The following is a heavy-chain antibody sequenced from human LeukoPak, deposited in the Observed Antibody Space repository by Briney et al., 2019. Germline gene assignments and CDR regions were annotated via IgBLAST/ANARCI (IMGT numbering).Heavy chain of an antibody. CDR3: ARDSAVAGTFSY. CDR1: GFTVSSNY. Sequence: GGSLRLSCAASGFTVSSNYMSWVRQAPGKGLEWVSVIYSGGSTYYADSVKGRFTIPRDNSKNTLYLQMNSLRAEDTAVYYCARDSAVAGTFSYWGQGTLVTVSS. V-gene: IGHV3-53*01. J-gene: IGHJ4*02. D-gene: IGHD6-19*01. CDR2: IYSGGST.